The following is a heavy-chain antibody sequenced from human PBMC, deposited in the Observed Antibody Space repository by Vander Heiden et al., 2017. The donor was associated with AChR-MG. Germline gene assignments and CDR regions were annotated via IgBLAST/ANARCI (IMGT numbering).Heavy chain of an antibody. CDR2: ISWNSGSI. Sequence: EVQLVESGGGLVQPGRSLRLSCAASGFPFDDYAMHWVRQAPGKGLEWVSGISWNSGSIGYADSVKDRFTISRDNAKNSLYLQMNSLRAEDTALYYCAKDRVRGYSYGFAGMDVWGQGTTVTVSS. V-gene: IGHV3-9*01. CDR3: AKDRVRGYSYGFAGMDV. CDR1: GFPFDDYA. D-gene: IGHD5-18*01. J-gene: IGHJ6*02.